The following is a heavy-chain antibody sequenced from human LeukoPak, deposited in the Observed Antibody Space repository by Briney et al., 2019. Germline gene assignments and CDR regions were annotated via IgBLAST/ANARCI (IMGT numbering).Heavy chain of an antibody. Sequence: PGGSLRLSCAASGFTFSSYWMHWVRQVPGKGLVWVSRINSDGSSTKYVDSVKGRFTISRDNAKNTLYLQMNSLRVEDTVVYYCANWGVVKAATPPYFHHWGQGTLVTVSS. V-gene: IGHV3-74*01. CDR3: ANWGVVKAATPPYFHH. J-gene: IGHJ1*01. CDR1: GFTFSSYW. D-gene: IGHD2-15*01. CDR2: INSDGSST.